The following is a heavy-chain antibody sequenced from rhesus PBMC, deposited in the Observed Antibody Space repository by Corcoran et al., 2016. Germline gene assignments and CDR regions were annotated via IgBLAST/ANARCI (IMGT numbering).Heavy chain of an antibody. J-gene: IGHJ4*01. CDR2: IDPSDSDT. D-gene: IGHD3-34*01. V-gene: IGHV5-20*01. CDR1: GYSFTSSW. Sequence: EVQLVQSGAEVKRPGESLKISCKTSGYSFTSSWISWLRQLPGKGLMWMGAIDPSDSDTRYNPSFQGQVTISDDKAIRTAYLQWSRLKASDTATYYCAKGGWGDLFDYWGQGVLVTVSS. CDR3: AKGGWGDLFDY.